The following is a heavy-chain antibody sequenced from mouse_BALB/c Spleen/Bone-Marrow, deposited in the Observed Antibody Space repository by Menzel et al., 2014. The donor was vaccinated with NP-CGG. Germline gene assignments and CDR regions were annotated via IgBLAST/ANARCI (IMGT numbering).Heavy chain of an antibody. Sequence: EVNLVESGAELVRPGALVKLSCKASGFNIKDYYMHWVKQRPEQGLERIGWIDPENGNTIYDPKFQGKASITADTSSNTAYLQLSSLTSEDTAVYYCAGGNYRFSYCGQGTLVTVSA. V-gene: IGHV14-1*02. CDR3: AGGNYRFSY. J-gene: IGHJ3*01. CDR1: GFNIKDYY. D-gene: IGHD2-1*01. CDR2: IDPENGNT.